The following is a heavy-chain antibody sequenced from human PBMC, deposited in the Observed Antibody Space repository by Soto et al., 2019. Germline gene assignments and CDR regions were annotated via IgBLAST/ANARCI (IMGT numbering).Heavy chain of an antibody. V-gene: IGHV1-69*02. CDR1: GGTFSSYT. J-gene: IGHJ6*02. Sequence: QVQLVQSGAEVKKPGSSVKVSCKASGGTFSSYTISWVRQAPGQGLEWMGRIIPILGIANYAQKFQVRVTITADKSTSTAYMELSSLRSEDTAVYYCARSGGDGYNYYYSYGMDVWGQGTTVTVSS. CDR3: ARSGGDGYNYYYSYGMDV. D-gene: IGHD3-16*01. CDR2: IIPILGIA.